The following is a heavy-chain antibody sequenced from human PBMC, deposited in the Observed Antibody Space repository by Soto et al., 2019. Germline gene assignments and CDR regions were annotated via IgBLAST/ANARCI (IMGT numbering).Heavy chain of an antibody. J-gene: IGHJ3*02. Sequence: HLQLQESGPGLVKPSETLSLTCSVSGGSTRSSNYYWAWIRQPPGKGLEWIGSIFYTGSTDYSPSLKSRVTISADTSKNQFSLKLSSVTAADTAVYYCARQSIPIGEVIARDGFDIWGQGTMVTVSS. CDR1: GGSTRSSNYY. CDR2: IFYTGST. CDR3: ARQSIPIGEVIARDGFDI. V-gene: IGHV4-39*01. D-gene: IGHD3-16*02.